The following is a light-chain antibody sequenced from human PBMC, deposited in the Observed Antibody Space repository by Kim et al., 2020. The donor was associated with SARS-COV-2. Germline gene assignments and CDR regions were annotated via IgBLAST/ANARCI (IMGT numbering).Light chain of an antibody. CDR2: GKN. J-gene: IGLJ3*02. CDR3: NSRDSSGNHWV. CDR1: SLRSYD. Sequence: ALGQTVRITCQGNSLRSYDASWYQQKPGRAPVLVIYGKNNRPSGIPDRFSGSSSGNTASLTITGAQAEDEADYYCNSRDSSGNHWVFGGGTKLTVL. V-gene: IGLV3-19*01.